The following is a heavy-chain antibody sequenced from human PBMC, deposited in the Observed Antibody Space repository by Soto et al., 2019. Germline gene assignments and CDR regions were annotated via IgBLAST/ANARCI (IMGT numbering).Heavy chain of an antibody. CDR2: ISGSGGRS. J-gene: IGHJ4*02. CDR3: AKAYFVWSSEQPYYFDY. Sequence: EVQLLDSGGGLVQPGGSLRLSCAASGFTFSNYAMPWVRQGPGKGLEWVSGISGSGGRSYYADSVKGRFTISRDNSKSTLYLQMNSLRAEDPAVYYCAKAYFVWSSEQPYYFDYWGQGTLVSVSS. CDR1: GFTFSNYA. V-gene: IGHV3-23*01. D-gene: IGHD3-16*01.